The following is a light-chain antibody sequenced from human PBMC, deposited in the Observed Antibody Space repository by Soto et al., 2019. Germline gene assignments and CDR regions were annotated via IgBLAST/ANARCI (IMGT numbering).Light chain of an antibody. CDR2: DVS. J-gene: IGLJ1*01. CDR1: SSDVGGYNY. V-gene: IGLV2-11*01. CDR3: CSYAGTYSSFV. Sequence: QSVLTQSRSVSGSPGQSVTISCTGTSSDVGGYNYVSWYQEHPGRAPKLMIYDVSIRPSGVPDRFSGSKSGNTASLTISGLLAEDEADYYCCSYAGTYSSFVFGSGTKVTVL.